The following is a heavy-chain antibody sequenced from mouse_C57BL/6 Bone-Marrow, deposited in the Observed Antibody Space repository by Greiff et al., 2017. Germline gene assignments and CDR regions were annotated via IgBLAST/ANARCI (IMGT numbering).Heavy chain of an antibody. V-gene: IGHV1-81*01. Sequence: QVQLKQSGAELARPGASVKLSCKASGYTFTSYGISWVKQRTGQGLEWIGEIYPRSGNTYYNEKFKGKATLTAAKSSSTAYMKLRSLTSEDSAVYFYARKGWLLLDYWGQGTTLTVSS. D-gene: IGHD2-3*01. CDR3: ARKGWLLLDY. J-gene: IGHJ2*01. CDR2: IYPRSGNT. CDR1: GYTFTSYG.